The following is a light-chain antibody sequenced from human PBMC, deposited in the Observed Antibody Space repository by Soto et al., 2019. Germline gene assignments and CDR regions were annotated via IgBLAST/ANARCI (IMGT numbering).Light chain of an antibody. J-gene: IGKJ4*01. Sequence: IQLTQSPSSLSASVGDRVTITCRASQGIMSFLAWYQQSPGQAPKLLIYDASTLQTGVPSRFSGSGSGTEFTLTISSLQPEDFASYYCQQLNNYPLTFGGGTKIEIK. CDR3: QQLNNYPLT. V-gene: IGKV1-9*01. CDR1: QGIMSF. CDR2: DAS.